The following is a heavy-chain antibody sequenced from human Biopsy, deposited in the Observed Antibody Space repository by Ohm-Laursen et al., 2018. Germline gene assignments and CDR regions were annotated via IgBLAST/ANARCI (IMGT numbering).Heavy chain of an antibody. Sequence: GTLSLTCTVPDDSIRNFYWTWIRQPPGQGLEWIGHASYSGYTNYNPSLKSRVTISVDTSKNHFSLNLRSVTAADTAVYSCARLGNFWNAEDGLDLWGLGTMVTVSS. V-gene: IGHV4-59*08. D-gene: IGHD3-3*01. CDR1: DDSIRNFY. CDR2: ASYSGYT. CDR3: ARLGNFWNAEDGLDL. J-gene: IGHJ3*01.